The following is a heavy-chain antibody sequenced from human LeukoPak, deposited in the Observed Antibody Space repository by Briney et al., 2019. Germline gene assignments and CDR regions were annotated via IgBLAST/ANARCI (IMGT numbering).Heavy chain of an antibody. J-gene: IGHJ4*02. CDR2: IYSGGST. V-gene: IGHV3-66*01. CDR3: ARAARGYDYVWGSYPD. Sequence: QPGGSLRLSCAASGFTVSSNYMSWVRQAPGKGLEWVSVIYSGGSTYYADSVKGRFTISRDNSKNTLYLQMNSLRAEDTAVYYCARAARGYDYVWGSYPDWGQGTLVTVSS. CDR1: GFTVSSNY. D-gene: IGHD3-16*01.